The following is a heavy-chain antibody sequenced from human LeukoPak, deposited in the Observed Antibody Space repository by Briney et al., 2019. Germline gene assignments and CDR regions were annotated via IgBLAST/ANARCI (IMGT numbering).Heavy chain of an antibody. CDR2: IDCNSGGT. CDR3: ARELVIGISGGFYTCMHV. Sequence: ASVKVSCKASGYTFTDHYFHWVRQAPGQGLEWMGWIDCNSGGTRYGQNFQGRVALTRDTSINTAYMELSSLKSDDTAVYYCARELVIGISGGFYTCMHVWGKGTTVTVSS. J-gene: IGHJ6*03. V-gene: IGHV1-2*02. CDR1: GYTFTDHY. D-gene: IGHD2/OR15-2a*01.